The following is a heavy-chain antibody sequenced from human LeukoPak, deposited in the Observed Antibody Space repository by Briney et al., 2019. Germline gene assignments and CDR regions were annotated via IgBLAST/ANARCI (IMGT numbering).Heavy chain of an antibody. J-gene: IGHJ4*02. CDR3: ARLDGDLDY. Sequence: PSQTLSLTCTVSGGSISSSSYYWGWIRQPPGTGLEWIGSIYYSGSTYYNPSLKSRVTISVDTSKNQFSLKLSSVTAADTAVYYCARLDGDLDYWGQGTLVTVSS. V-gene: IGHV4-39*01. CDR1: GGSISSSSYY. D-gene: IGHD4-17*01. CDR2: IYYSGST.